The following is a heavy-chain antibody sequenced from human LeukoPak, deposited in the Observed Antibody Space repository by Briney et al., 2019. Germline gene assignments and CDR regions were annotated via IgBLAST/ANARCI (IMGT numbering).Heavy chain of an antibody. CDR1: GFTFSNYA. J-gene: IGHJ4*02. D-gene: IGHD2-2*01. V-gene: IGHV3-30*04. CDR2: ISYDGSNK. CDR3: ARDLCSSTSCYRGGLFDY. Sequence: GGSLRLSCAASGFTFSNYAMHWVRQAPGKGLEWVAVISYDGSNKYCADSVKGRFTISRDNSKNTLYLQMNSLRAEDTAVYYCARDLCSSTSCYRGGLFDYWGQGTLVTVSS.